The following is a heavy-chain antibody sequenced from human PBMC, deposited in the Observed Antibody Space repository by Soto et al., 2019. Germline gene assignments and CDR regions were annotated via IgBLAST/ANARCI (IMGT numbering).Heavy chain of an antibody. J-gene: IGHJ4*02. Sequence: ASVKVSCKVSGYSFTDYGFSWVRRAPGQGLEWLGWISPYNGKAFYVKNFQDRLTMTTDTATSTVYMDLSRLTSDDTAIYYCARSKGYSNNNLYYFDSWGQGTLVTVSS. CDR2: ISPYNGKA. CDR3: ARSKGYSNNNLYYFDS. CDR1: GYSFTDYG. V-gene: IGHV1-18*01. D-gene: IGHD2-15*01.